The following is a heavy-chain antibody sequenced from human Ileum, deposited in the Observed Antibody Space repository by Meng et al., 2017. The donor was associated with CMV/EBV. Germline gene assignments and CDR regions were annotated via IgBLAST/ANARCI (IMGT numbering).Heavy chain of an antibody. V-gene: IGHV3-11*04. CDR2: ISSRGSGSTT. D-gene: IGHD2-21*01. CDR3: ARVCGGDCYGAFDY. CDR1: GFTFRYSY. J-gene: IGHJ4*02. Sequence: GFTFRYSYSGWIRQAPGKGLEWVSYISSRGSGSTTYYADSVKGRFTISRDYAKNSQYLHMKNLRAEDTGVYYCARVCGGDCYGAFDYWGQGTLVTVSS.